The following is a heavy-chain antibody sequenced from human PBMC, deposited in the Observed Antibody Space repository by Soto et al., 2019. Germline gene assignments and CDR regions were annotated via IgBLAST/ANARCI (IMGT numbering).Heavy chain of an antibody. V-gene: IGHV4-39*01. J-gene: IGHJ5*02. D-gene: IGHD3-9*01. CDR2: IYYSGST. Sequence: SETLSLTCTVSGGSISSSSYYWGWIRQPPGKGLEWIGSIYYSGSTYYNPSLKSRVTISVDTSKNQFSLKLSSVTAADTAVYYCARLYFDWLNWFDPWGQGTLVTVSS. CDR1: GGSISSSSYY. CDR3: ARLYFDWLNWFDP.